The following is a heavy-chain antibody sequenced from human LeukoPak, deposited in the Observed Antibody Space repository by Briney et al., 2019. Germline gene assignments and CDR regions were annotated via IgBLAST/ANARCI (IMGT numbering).Heavy chain of an antibody. Sequence: PGGSLRLSCAASGFTVSATYMNWVRQAPGKGLEWVSVIYRGGNTYYADSVKGRFTISRDDSKNMVYLQMNSLRLEDSAVYYCAREPSETYWLDYWGQGTRVTVSS. CDR1: GFTVSATY. J-gene: IGHJ4*02. V-gene: IGHV3-66*02. CDR3: AREPSETYWLDY. CDR2: IYRGGNT. D-gene: IGHD2-8*02.